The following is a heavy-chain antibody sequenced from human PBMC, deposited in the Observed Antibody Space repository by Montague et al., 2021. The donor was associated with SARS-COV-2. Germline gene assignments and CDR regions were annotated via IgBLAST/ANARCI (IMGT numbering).Heavy chain of an antibody. J-gene: IGHJ4*02. Sequence: SLRLSCPASGFRFDDYAMHWVRQAPGKGLEWVSGIRWNSGKIGYADSVKGRFTISRDNAKNVLYLEMNSLRPEDTALYYCALRSGDYWGQGTLVTVSS. CDR3: ALRSGDY. D-gene: IGHD3-3*01. CDR1: GFRFDDYA. CDR2: IRWNSGKI. V-gene: IGHV3-9*01.